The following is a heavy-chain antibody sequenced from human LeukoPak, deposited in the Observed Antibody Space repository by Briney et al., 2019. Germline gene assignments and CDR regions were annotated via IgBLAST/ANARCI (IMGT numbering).Heavy chain of an antibody. Sequence: SLRLSSAASGFIFDNYAMHWVRQAPGKGLEWLSIISWNSGYIGYADSVKGRFTISRDNAKKSLDLQMNSLRAEDTAFYYCAKVRGTYSSGYFFDYWGQGSLVTVSS. D-gene: IGHD6-19*01. CDR3: AKVRGTYSSGYFFDY. CDR2: ISWNSGYI. V-gene: IGHV3-9*01. CDR1: GFIFDNYA. J-gene: IGHJ4*02.